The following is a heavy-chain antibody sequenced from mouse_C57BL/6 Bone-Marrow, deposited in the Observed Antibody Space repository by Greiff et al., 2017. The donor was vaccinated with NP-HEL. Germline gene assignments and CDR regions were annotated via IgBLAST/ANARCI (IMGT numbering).Heavy chain of an antibody. D-gene: IGHD2-1*01. CDR2: IHPNSGST. Sequence: QVQLQQPGAELVKPGASVKLSCKASGYTFTSYWMHWVKQRPGQGLEWIGMIHPNSGSTNYNEKFKSKATLTVDKSSSTAYMQLSSLTSEDSAVDYCASPGRFYYGNLFAYWGQGTLVTVSA. CDR1: GYTFTSYW. V-gene: IGHV1-64*01. CDR3: ASPGRFYYGNLFAY. J-gene: IGHJ3*01.